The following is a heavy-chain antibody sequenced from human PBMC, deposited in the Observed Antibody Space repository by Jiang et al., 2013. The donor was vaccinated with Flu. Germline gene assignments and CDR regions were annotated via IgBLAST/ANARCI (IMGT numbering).Heavy chain of an antibody. Sequence: EWMGSSILVTLIPDTAAFQGQVTISADKSISTAYLQWSSLKASDTAMYYCARINYYGSGSYYSGAFDIWGQGTMVTVSS. CDR2: SILVTLIP. D-gene: IGHD3-10*01. CDR3: ARINYYGSGSYYSGAFDI. J-gene: IGHJ3*02. V-gene: IGHV5-51*01.